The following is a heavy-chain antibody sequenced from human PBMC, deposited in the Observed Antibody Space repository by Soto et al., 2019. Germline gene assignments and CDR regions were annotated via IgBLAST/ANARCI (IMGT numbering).Heavy chain of an antibody. CDR3: ARGAAAAGTGHYYYGMDV. J-gene: IGHJ6*02. V-gene: IGHV3-74*01. Sequence: GGSLRLSCAASGFTFSSYWMHWVRQAPGKGLVWVSRINRDGSSTSYADSVKGRFTISRDNAKNRLYLQMNSLRAEDTAVYYCARGAAAAGTGHYYYGMDVWGQGTTVTVSS. CDR2: INRDGSST. CDR1: GFTFSSYW. D-gene: IGHD6-13*01.